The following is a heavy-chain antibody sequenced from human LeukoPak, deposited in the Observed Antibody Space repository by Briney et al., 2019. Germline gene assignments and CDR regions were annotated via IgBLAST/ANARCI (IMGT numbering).Heavy chain of an antibody. J-gene: IGHJ4*02. D-gene: IGHD3-16*02. CDR1: GGSFSGYY. V-gene: IGHV4-34*01. CDR3: ARGSYDYVWGSYRSYYFDY. Sequence: SETLSLTCAVCGGSFSGYYWSWIRQPPGKGLEWIGEINHSGSTNYNPSLKSRVTISVDTSKNQFSLKLSSVTAADTAVYYCARGSYDYVWGSYRSYYFDYWGQGTLVTVSS. CDR2: INHSGST.